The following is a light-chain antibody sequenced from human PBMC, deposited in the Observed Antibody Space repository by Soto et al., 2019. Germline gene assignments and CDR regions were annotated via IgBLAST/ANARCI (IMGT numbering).Light chain of an antibody. Sequence: QSVLTQPPSVSAAPGQRVTISCTGSSSNIGADSDVHWYQQLPGTAPKLLISHNNNRPSGVPDRFSGSKSGTSASLAITGLQAEDEADYYCSSYTSSSTLVYVFGTGTKVTVL. CDR3: SSYTSSSTLVYV. J-gene: IGLJ1*01. V-gene: IGLV1-40*01. CDR2: HNN. CDR1: SSNIGADSD.